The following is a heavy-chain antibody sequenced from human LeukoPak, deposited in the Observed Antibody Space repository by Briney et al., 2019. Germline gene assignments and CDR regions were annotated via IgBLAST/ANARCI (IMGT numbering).Heavy chain of an antibody. CDR1: GYSFTNYW. Sequence: GESLKISCKGSGYSFTNYWIAWVRQLPGKGLEWMGIIYRGDSDTRYSPSFQGQVTISADKSINTAYLQWSSLKASDTAVYYCARRERGTGSYNYVVYWGQGTLVTVSS. J-gene: IGHJ4*02. CDR2: IYRGDSDT. D-gene: IGHD1-26*01. CDR3: ARRERGTGSYNYVVY. V-gene: IGHV5-51*01.